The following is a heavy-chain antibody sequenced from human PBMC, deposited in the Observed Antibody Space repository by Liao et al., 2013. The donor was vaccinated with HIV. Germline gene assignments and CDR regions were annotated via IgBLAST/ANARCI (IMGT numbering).Heavy chain of an antibody. CDR3: ARVLLRFGDQYHNAFDI. Sequence: QVQLQESGPGLVKPSQTLSLTCTVSGGSISSGSYYWSWIRQPAGKGLEWIGRIYTSGSTNYNPSLKSRVTISVDTSKNQFSLKLSSVTAADTAVYYCARVLLRFGDQYHNAFDIWGQGTMVTVSS. CDR1: GGSISSGSYY. CDR2: IYTSGST. J-gene: IGHJ3*02. D-gene: IGHD3-10*01. V-gene: IGHV4-61*02.